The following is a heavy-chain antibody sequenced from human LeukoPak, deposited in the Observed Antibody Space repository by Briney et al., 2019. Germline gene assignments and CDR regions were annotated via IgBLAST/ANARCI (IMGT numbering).Heavy chain of an antibody. V-gene: IGHV3-11*04. CDR3: ATSRTPDY. J-gene: IGHJ4*02. D-gene: IGHD2-15*01. CDR2: ISIGATTI. Sequence: TGGSLRLSCAASGFAFSDYYMAWIRQAPGKGLECVSYISIGATTIYYADSVKGRFTISRDNAMNSLYLQMNSLRAEDTAIYYCATSRTPDYWGQGTLLTVSS. CDR1: GFAFSDYY.